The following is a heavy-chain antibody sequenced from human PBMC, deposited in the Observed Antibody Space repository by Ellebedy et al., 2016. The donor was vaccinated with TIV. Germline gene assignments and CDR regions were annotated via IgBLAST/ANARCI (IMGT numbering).Heavy chain of an antibody. V-gene: IGHV3-74*01. D-gene: IGHD3-3*01. J-gene: IGHJ4*02. CDR2: VNFDGTTT. CDR1: GFTIGSYW. CDR3: ARGAFYEFWSGYIDH. Sequence: GESLKISCVASGFTIGSYWVHWVRHVPGKGLVWVSRVNFDGTTTTYADSVKGRFTISRDNAKNTLFLQMDSLGAEDAAVYYCARGAFYEFWSGYIDHWGQGALVTVSS.